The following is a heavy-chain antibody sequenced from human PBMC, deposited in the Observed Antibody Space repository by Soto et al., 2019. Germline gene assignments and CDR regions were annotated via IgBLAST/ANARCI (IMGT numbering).Heavy chain of an antibody. CDR2: ISAYNGNT. Sequence: QVQLVQSGAEVKKPGASVKVSCKSSGYTCTSYGISWVRQAPGQGLEWMGWISAYNGNTNHAQKLQGRVTMTTDTTTSTAYMERLRLRSDDTAVYYCAIDGGYTSVYWGQGTLVTVSA. J-gene: IGHJ4*02. CDR1: GYTCTSYG. V-gene: IGHV1-18*01. D-gene: IGHD3-16*02. CDR3: AIDGGYTSVY.